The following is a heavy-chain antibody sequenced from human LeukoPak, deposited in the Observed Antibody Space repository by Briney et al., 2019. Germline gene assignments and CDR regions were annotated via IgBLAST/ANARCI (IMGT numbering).Heavy chain of an antibody. Sequence: SQTLSLTCTVSGGSISSGGYYWSWIRQTPGKGLEWIGYIYHSGSTYYNPSLKSRVTISVDRSKNQFSLKLSSVTAADTAVYYCARPEYSSGWSPLGYWGQGTLVTVSS. CDR2: IYHSGST. D-gene: IGHD6-19*01. CDR3: ARPEYSSGWSPLGY. J-gene: IGHJ4*02. V-gene: IGHV4-30-2*01. CDR1: GGSISSGGYY.